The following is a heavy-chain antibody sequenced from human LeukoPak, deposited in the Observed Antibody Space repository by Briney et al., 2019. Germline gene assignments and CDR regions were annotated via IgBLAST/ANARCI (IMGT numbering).Heavy chain of an antibody. D-gene: IGHD4-17*01. CDR3: ARDFNGDYFDY. Sequence: PGGSLRLSCAASGFTFGSYSMNWVRQAPGKGLEWVSSISSSSSYIYYADSVKGRFTISRDNAKNSLYLQMNSLRAEDTAVYYCARDFNGDYFDYWGQGTLVTVSS. J-gene: IGHJ4*02. CDR2: ISSSSSYI. V-gene: IGHV3-21*01. CDR1: GFTFGSYS.